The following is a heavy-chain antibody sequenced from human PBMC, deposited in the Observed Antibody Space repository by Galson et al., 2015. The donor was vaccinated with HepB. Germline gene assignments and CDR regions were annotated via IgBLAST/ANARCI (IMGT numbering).Heavy chain of an antibody. Sequence: ETLSLTCTVSGGSISSYYWSWIRQPPGKGLEWIGYIYYSGSTNYNPSLKSRVTISVDTSKNQFSLKLSSVTAADTAVYYCAREIGYYDSSGASYFDYWGQGTLVTVSS. D-gene: IGHD3-22*01. CDR2: IYYSGST. CDR3: AREIGYYDSSGASYFDY. V-gene: IGHV4-59*01. CDR1: GGSISSYY. J-gene: IGHJ4*02.